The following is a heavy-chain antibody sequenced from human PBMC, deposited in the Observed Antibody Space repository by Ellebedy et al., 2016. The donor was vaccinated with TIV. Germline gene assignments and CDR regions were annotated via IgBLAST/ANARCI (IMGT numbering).Heavy chain of an antibody. Sequence: GESLKISXAASGFTFSSYAMHWVRQAPGKGLEWVAVISYDGSNKYYADSVKGRFTISRDNSKNTLYLQMNSLRAEDTAVYYCARSYCSGGSCYFYYGMDVWGQGTTVTVSS. CDR2: ISYDGSNK. CDR3: ARSYCSGGSCYFYYGMDV. J-gene: IGHJ6*02. CDR1: GFTFSSYA. V-gene: IGHV3-30-3*01. D-gene: IGHD2-15*01.